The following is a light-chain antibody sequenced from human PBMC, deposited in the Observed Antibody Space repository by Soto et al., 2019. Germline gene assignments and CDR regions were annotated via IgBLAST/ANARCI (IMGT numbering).Light chain of an antibody. CDR1: QSVSSSY. Sequence: EIVLTQSPGTLSLSPGERATLSCRASQSVSSSYLAWYQQKPGQAPRLLIYGASSRATGIPDRFSGSGSGTDFTLTISRLEPEDFAVYYCQKYVNSPRTFGQGTKVEIK. J-gene: IGKJ1*01. CDR2: GAS. V-gene: IGKV3-20*01. CDR3: QKYVNSPRT.